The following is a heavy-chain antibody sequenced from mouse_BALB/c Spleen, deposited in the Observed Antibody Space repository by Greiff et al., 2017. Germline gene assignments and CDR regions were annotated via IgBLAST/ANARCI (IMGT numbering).Heavy chain of an antibody. J-gene: IGHJ3*01. V-gene: IGHV5-6-5*01. D-gene: IGHD1-1*01. CDR1: GFTFSSYA. CDR3: ARDYYGSSGFAY. CDR2: ISSGGST. Sequence: EVQGVESGGGLVKPGGSLKLSCAASGFTFSSYAMSWVRQTPEKRLEWVASISSGGSTYYPDSVKGRFTISRDNARNILYLQMSSLRSEDTAMYYCARDYYGSSGFAYWGQGTLVTVSA.